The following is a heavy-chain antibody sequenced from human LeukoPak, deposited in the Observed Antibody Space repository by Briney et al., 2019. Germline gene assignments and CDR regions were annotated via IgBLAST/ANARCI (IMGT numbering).Heavy chain of an antibody. J-gene: IGHJ4*02. Sequence: EESLKISCKGSGYRFTDYWTAWVRQMPGKGLEWMGIVYPSNSETRYSPSFQGQVTISADKSISTGYLQWSSLKASDTAMYFCARHRYSGSDTQGFDYWGQGTLVTVSS. V-gene: IGHV5-51*01. CDR3: ARHRYSGSDTQGFDY. CDR1: GYRFTDYW. D-gene: IGHD5-12*01. CDR2: VYPSNSET.